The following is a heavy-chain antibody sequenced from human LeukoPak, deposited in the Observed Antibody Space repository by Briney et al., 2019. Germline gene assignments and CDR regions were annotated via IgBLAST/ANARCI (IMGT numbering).Heavy chain of an antibody. CDR1: GGSFSGYY. D-gene: IGHD5-24*01. CDR2: IYYSGST. J-gene: IGHJ3*02. Sequence: SETLSLTCAVYGGSFSGYYWGWIRQPPGKGLEWIGSIYYSGSTYYNPSLKSRVTISVDTSKNQFSLKLSSVTAADTAVYYCARQVEMASDDAFDIWGQGTMVTVSS. CDR3: ARQVEMASDDAFDI. V-gene: IGHV4-39*01.